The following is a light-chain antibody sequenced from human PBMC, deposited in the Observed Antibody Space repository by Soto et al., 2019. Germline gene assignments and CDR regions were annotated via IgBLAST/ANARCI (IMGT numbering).Light chain of an antibody. V-gene: IGKV3-15*01. CDR2: GAS. Sequence: EIVMTQSPATLSVSPGERATLSCRASQSVSSNLAWYQQKPGQAPRLLIYGASTRATGIPARFSGSGSGTEFTLTISSLQSEDFAYYYCHHHDQHPPPTPLGGGPK. CDR3: HHHDQHPPPTP. CDR1: QSVSSN. J-gene: IGKJ4*01.